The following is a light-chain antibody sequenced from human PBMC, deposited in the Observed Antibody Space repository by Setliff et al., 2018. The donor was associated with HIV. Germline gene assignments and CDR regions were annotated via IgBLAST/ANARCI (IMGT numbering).Light chain of an antibody. Sequence: QSVLTQPASVSGSPGQSITTPCPGTSSDVGAYNYVSWYQQHPGKAPKLMIYDVSNRPSGVSNRFSGSRSGNTASLTISGLQAEDEADYYCSSYTSSYTFVFGTGTKVTVL. CDR3: SSYTSSYTFV. CDR2: DVS. V-gene: IGLV2-14*03. J-gene: IGLJ1*01. CDR1: SSDVGAYNY.